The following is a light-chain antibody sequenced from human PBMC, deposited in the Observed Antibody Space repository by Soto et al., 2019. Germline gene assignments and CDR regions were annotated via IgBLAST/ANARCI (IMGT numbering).Light chain of an antibody. CDR2: DAS. V-gene: IGKV3-11*01. CDR1: QSVSSY. Sequence: EIGLTQSPATLSLSAGERATLSCRASQSVSSYLAWYQQKPGQSPRLLIYDASTRAPGIPARFSGSGTGTDFTLTISSLEPEDSAVYHCQQRSNWPSITFGQGTRLEIK. J-gene: IGKJ5*01. CDR3: QQRSNWPSIT.